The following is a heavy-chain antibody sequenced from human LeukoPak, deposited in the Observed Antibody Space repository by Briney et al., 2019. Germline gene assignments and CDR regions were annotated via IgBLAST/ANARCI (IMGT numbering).Heavy chain of an antibody. Sequence: ASVKVSCKASGYTFTGYYMHWVRQAPGQGLEWMGWINPNSGGTNYAQKFQGRVTMTRDTSISTAYMELSRLRSDDTAVYDWARERYYTSGSVHNLIDYWGQGTLGTVSS. CDR2: INPNSGGT. CDR1: GYTFTGYY. D-gene: IGHD3-10*01. CDR3: ARERYYTSGSVHNLIDY. V-gene: IGHV1-2*02. J-gene: IGHJ4*02.